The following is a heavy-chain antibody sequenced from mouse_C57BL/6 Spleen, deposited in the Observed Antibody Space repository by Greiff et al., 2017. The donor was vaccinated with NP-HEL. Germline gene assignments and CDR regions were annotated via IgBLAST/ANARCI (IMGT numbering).Heavy chain of an antibody. Sequence: QVQLQQSGAELVKPGASVKMSCKASGYTFTSYWITWVKQRPGQGLEWIGDIYPGSGSTNYNEKFKSKATLTVDTSSSTAYMQLSSLTSEDSAVYYCARTLHSSGYYFDYWGQGTTLTVSS. CDR2: IYPGSGST. CDR3: ARTLHSSGYYFDY. CDR1: GYTFTSYW. D-gene: IGHD3-2*02. V-gene: IGHV1-55*01. J-gene: IGHJ2*01.